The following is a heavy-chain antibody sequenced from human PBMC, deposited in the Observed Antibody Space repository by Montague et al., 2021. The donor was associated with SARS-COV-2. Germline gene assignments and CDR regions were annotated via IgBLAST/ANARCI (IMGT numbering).Heavy chain of an antibody. V-gene: IGHV3-11*01. Sequence: SLRLSCAASGFTFSDYYMAWIRQAPGKGLEWVSYISDTGTPISYADSVKGRFTISRDKGNNSLYLQLNSLRAEDTAAYYCARDGGIAAAGIFDPWGQGTLVTVSS. D-gene: IGHD6-13*01. CDR2: ISDTGTPI. J-gene: IGHJ5*02. CDR1: GFTFSDYY. CDR3: ARDGGIAAAGIFDP.